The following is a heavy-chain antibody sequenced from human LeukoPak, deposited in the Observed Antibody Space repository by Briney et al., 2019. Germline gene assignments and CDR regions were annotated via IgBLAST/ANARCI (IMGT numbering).Heavy chain of an antibody. J-gene: IGHJ4*02. CDR3: ARGGGPPSNFDY. D-gene: IGHD3-16*01. CDR2: IYYSGIT. Sequence: SETLSLTCTVSGGSISSYYWSWIRQPPGKGLERFGYIYYSGITNYNPSLKSRLTMSVDTSKNQFSLRLSSVTAADTAVYYCARGGGPPSNFDYWGQGTLVTVSS. V-gene: IGHV4-59*01. CDR1: GGSISSYY.